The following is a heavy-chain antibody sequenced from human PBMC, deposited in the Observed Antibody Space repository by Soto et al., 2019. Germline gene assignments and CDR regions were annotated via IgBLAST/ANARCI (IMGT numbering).Heavy chain of an antibody. Sequence: SVNVSCKASGYTFTSYYMHCVRQALGQGLEWMGIINPSGGSTSYAQKFQGRVTMTRDTSTSTVYMELSSLRSEDTAVYYCARESEIVVVPAAIGDRYYYYGMDVWG. D-gene: IGHD2-2*02. J-gene: IGHJ6*02. CDR3: ARESEIVVVPAAIGDRYYYYGMDV. CDR1: GYTFTSYY. V-gene: IGHV1-46*03. CDR2: INPSGGST.